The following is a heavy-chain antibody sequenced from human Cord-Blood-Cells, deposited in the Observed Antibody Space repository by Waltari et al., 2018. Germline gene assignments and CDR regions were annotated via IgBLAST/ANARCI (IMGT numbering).Heavy chain of an antibody. CDR3: ARCEYSSSYYFDY. J-gene: IGHJ4*02. V-gene: IGHV1-2*02. CDR1: GYTFTGYY. Sequence: QVQLVQSGAEVKKPGASVKVSCKASGYTFTGYYMHWVRQAPGQGLEWMGWINPNSGGTNYAQKFQGRATRTRDTSISTAYMELSRLRSDDTAVYYCARCEYSSSYYFDYWGQGTLVTVSS. CDR2: INPNSGGT. D-gene: IGHD6-6*01.